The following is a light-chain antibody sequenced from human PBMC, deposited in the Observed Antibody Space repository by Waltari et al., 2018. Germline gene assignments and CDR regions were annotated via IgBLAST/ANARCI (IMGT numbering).Light chain of an antibody. CDR3: HQRGDWPS. CDR2: DAS. CDR1: QSVSKY. Sequence: EIVLTQSPVTLSLSPGERPTLSCRASQSVSKYLGWYQQKLGQAPRLLIYDASNSATGVPARFSGSGSATEFTLTISSLDPEDFAVYLCHQRGDWPSFGQGTKVEV. V-gene: IGKV3-11*01. J-gene: IGKJ1*01.